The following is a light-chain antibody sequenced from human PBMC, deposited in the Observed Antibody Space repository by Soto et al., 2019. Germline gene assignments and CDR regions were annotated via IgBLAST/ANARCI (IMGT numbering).Light chain of an antibody. CDR3: ASFTTTSNRV. CDR2: EVS. CDR1: SSDIGFYNY. J-gene: IGLJ1*01. Sequence: QSVLTQPASVSGSPGQSITVSCTGTSSDIGFYNYVSWYQQHPGKAPKLIIYEVSNRPSEVSNRFSGSKSGNTASLTVSGLQAEDEADYYCASFTTTSNRVLRTGTKVTV. V-gene: IGLV2-14*01.